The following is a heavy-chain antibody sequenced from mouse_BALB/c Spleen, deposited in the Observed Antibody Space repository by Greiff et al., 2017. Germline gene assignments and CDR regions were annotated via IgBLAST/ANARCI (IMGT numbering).Heavy chain of an antibody. V-gene: IGHV5-9-3*01. CDR1: GFTFSSYA. CDR2: ISSGGSYT. J-gene: IGHJ4*01. Sequence: EVMLVESGGGLVKPGGSLKLSCAASGFTFSSYAMSWVRQTPEKRLGWVATISSGGSYTYYPDSVKGRFPISRDNAKNTLYLQMSSLRSEDTAMYYCVRHKEDGNLYYAMDYWGQGTSVTVSS. D-gene: IGHD2-1*01. CDR3: VRHKEDGNLYYAMDY.